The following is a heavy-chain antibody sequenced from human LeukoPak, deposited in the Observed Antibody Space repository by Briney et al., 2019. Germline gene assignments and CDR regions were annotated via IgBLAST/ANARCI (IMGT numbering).Heavy chain of an antibody. D-gene: IGHD4-17*01. J-gene: IGHJ5*02. CDR3: ARLPTGYPNWFDP. Sequence: PSETLSLTCTVSGASINSDTYNWGWIRQPPGKGLEWIGTIHSRGTTYYNPSLRSRVSISVDTSKNQFSLKLSSVTAADTAVYFCARLPTGYPNWFDPWGQGTLVIVSS. V-gene: IGHV4-39*01. CDR1: GASINSDTYN. CDR2: IHSRGTT.